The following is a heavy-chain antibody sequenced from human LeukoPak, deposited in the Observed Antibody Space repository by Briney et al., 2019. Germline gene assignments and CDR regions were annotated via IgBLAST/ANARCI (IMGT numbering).Heavy chain of an antibody. CDR2: INHSGST. Sequence: GSLRLSCAASGFTFSSYAMSWVRQAPGKGLEWIGEINHSGSTNYNPSLKSRVTISVDTSKNQFSLKLSSVTAADTAVYFRASLAVAGLSEGYWGQGTLVIVSS. V-gene: IGHV4-34*01. D-gene: IGHD6-19*01. CDR1: GFTFSSYA. J-gene: IGHJ4*02. CDR3: ASLAVAGLSEGY.